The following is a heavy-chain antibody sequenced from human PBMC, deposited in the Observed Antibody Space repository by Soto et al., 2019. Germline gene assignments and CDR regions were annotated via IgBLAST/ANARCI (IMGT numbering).Heavy chain of an antibody. V-gene: IGHV1-69*01. CDR3: ARNRSPPPGYYYDSSGYYEGGPDAFDI. CDR1: GGTFSSYA. CDR2: IIPIFGTA. D-gene: IGHD3-22*01. J-gene: IGHJ3*02. Sequence: VKVSCKASGGTFSSYAISWVRQAPGQGLEWMGGIIPIFGTANYAQKFQGRVTITADESTSTAYMELSSLRSEDTAVYYCARNRSPPPGYYYDSSGYYEGGPDAFDIWGQGTMVTVSS.